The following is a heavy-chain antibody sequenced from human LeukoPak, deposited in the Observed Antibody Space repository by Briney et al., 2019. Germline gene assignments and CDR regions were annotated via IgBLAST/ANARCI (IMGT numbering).Heavy chain of an antibody. CDR1: GGSVSDYY. V-gene: IGHV4-59*02. Sequence: WETLSLTCTISGGSVSDYYGSWVRQSPGKGLEWIGYIYHTGSNSYSPSLKSGVTISADTSQNQFSLKFSSVTAADTAVYYCASRKLGNDYWGQGTLVTVSS. CDR2: IYHTGSN. D-gene: IGHD7-27*01. J-gene: IGHJ4*02. CDR3: ASRKLGNDY.